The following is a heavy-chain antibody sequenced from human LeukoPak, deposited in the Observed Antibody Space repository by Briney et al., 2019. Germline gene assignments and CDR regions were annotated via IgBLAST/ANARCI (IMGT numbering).Heavy chain of an antibody. CDR2: IFDSGAPA. D-gene: IGHD3-16*01. CDR1: GFGFRHHA. CDR3: AKAVGGGRDAYDI. J-gene: IGHJ3*02. V-gene: IGHV3-23*01. Sequence: GGSLRLSCVVSGFGFRHHAMTCVRQAAGPGVEWVSSIFDSGAPAYYADSVKGRFSIPRDNSGSTFPLEMANLRAEDSATYYCAKAVGGGRDAYDIWGQGTRV.